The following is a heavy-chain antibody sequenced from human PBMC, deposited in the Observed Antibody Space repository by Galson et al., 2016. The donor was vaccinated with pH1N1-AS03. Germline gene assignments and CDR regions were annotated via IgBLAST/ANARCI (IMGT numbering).Heavy chain of an antibody. D-gene: IGHD1-26*01. V-gene: IGHV2-5*02. CDR3: ARGYGGSYFHWFDP. CDR1: GFSLSTSGVG. J-gene: IGHJ5*02. Sequence: PALVKPTQTLTLTCTFSGFSLSTSGVGVGWIRQPPGKALEWLALIYWDDDKRYRPSLKSRPTISQDTSKNQVVLTMTDMDPVDTATYYCARGYGGSYFHWFDPWGQGTLVTVSS. CDR2: IYWDDDK.